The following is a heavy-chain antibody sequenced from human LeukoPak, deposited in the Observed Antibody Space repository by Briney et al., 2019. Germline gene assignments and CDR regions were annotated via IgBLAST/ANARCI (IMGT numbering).Heavy chain of an antibody. D-gene: IGHD3-22*01. CDR1: GFTFTSSA. Sequence: ASVKVPCKASGFTFTSSAVQWVRQARGQRLEWTGWIVVGSGNTNYAQKFQERVTITRDMSTSTAYMELSSLRSEDTAVYYCAAVFAIYYDSSGYEGDFDHWGQGTLVTVSS. CDR2: IVVGSGNT. J-gene: IGHJ4*02. V-gene: IGHV1-58*01. CDR3: AAVFAIYYDSSGYEGDFDH.